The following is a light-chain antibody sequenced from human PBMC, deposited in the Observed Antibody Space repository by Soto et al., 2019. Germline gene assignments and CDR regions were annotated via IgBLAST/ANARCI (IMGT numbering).Light chain of an antibody. CDR2: AAS. CDR1: QDIRNF. Sequence: DIQMTQSPTSLSASVGDRVTITCRASQDIRNFVAWYQQKPGKAPKLLIYAASTLQSGVPSRFSGSGSGTDFTLTINNRQPEDVATYSCQKYSSVPVFGPGTKVEIK. J-gene: IGKJ3*01. CDR3: QKYSSVPV. V-gene: IGKV1-27*01.